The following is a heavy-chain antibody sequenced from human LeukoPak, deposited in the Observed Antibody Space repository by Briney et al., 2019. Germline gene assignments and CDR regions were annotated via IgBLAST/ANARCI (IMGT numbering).Heavy chain of an antibody. V-gene: IGHV3-48*01. CDR3: ARDMRRPNAD. CDR1: GFTFSSYS. CDR2: ISSSSSTI. J-gene: IGHJ4*02. Sequence: PGGSLRLSCAASGFTFSSYSMNWVRQAPGKGLEWVSYISSSSSTIYYADSVKGRFTISRDNAKNSLYLQMNSLRAEDTAVYYCARDMRRPNADWGQGTLVTVSS. D-gene: IGHD1-1*01.